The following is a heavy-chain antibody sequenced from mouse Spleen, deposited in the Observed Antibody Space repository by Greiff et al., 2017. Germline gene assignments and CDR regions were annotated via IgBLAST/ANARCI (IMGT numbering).Heavy chain of an antibody. Sequence: EVQLQQSGPGLVKPSQSLSLTCSVTGYSITSGYYWNWIRQFPGNKLEWMGYISYDGSNNYNPSLKNRISITRDTSKNQFFLKLNSVTTEDTATYYCARGRGKTYYYAMDYWGQGTSVTVSS. CDR3: ARGRGKTYYYAMDY. CDR2: ISYDGSN. V-gene: IGHV3-6*01. CDR1: GYSITSGYY. D-gene: IGHD2-1*01. J-gene: IGHJ4*01.